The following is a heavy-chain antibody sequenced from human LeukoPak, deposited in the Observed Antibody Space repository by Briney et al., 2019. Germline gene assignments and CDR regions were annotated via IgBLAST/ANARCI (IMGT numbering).Heavy chain of an antibody. Sequence: SETLSLTCTVSGGYIATSSYYWSWIRQPPGKGLEWIGSAFYSGNTYYKSSLRGRVTISVATSINQFSLKLSSVAAADTAVYYCARVLRTTTVTTLRSYYFDYWGQGTLVTVSS. J-gene: IGHJ4*02. CDR3: ARVLRTTTVTTLRSYYFDY. V-gene: IGHV4-39*07. CDR2: AFYSGNT. CDR1: GGYIATSSYY. D-gene: IGHD4-17*01.